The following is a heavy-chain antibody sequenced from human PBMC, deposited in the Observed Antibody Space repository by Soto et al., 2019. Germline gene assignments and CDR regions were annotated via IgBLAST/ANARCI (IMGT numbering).Heavy chain of an antibody. J-gene: IGHJ6*02. CDR2: IHAGNGNT. Sequence: ASVKFSCKASGYTFTSYAIHWVRQAPGQRLEWMGWIHAGNGNTKYSQKFQGRVTTTRDTSASTAYMELSSLRSEDTAVYYCARDSDVGDYGMDVWGQGTTVTVSS. V-gene: IGHV1-3*01. CDR1: GYTFTSYA. CDR3: ARDSDVGDYGMDV.